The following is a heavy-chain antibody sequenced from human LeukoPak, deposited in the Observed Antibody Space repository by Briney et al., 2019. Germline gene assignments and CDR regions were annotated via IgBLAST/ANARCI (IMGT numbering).Heavy chain of an antibody. J-gene: IGHJ4*02. CDR3: ASGSRDAYIWDY. V-gene: IGHV4-34*12. CDR1: GFTFSSYE. Sequence: GSLRLSCAASGFTFSSYEMHWVRQPPGKGLEWIGEIVHSGSTNYNPSLKSRVTMSVDKSENQFSLKLRSVTAADTAVYYCASGSRDAYIWDYWGQGTLVTVSS. CDR2: IVHSGST. D-gene: IGHD5-24*01.